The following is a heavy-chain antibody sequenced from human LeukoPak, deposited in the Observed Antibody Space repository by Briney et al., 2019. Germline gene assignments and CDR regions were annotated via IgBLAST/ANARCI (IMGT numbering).Heavy chain of an antibody. CDR2: IHYTGAT. D-gene: IGHD3-9*01. Sequence: PSETLSLTCAVYGGSITGYYWSWIRQTPGRGLEWVGEIHYTGATSYNPSLKSRATISTDTSKNQFSLRLSSVTATDTAVYYCARGNILTGYCFDFWGQGALVTVSS. V-gene: IGHV4-34*01. CDR1: GGSITGYY. CDR3: ARGNILTGYCFDF. J-gene: IGHJ4*02.